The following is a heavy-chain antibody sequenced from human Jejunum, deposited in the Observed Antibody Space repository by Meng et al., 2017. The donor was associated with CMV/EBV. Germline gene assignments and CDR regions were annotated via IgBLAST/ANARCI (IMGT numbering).Heavy chain of an antibody. V-gene: IGHV3-15*01. CDR1: W. CDR2: IKSKAGSGTT. J-gene: IGHJ6*02. Sequence: WMSWVRRAAGKGLEWVGRIKSKAGSGTTDYAARVKDRLTISRDDSKNTLYKQMNSLKTENTAVYYCATDVSGSMAVYYYYCGMDVWGQGTTVTVSS. CDR3: ATDVSGSMAVYYYYCGMDV. D-gene: IGHD3-10*01.